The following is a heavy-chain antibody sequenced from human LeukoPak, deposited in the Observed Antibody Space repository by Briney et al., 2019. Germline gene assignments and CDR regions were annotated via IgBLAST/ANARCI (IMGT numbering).Heavy chain of an antibody. CDR1: GFSVSNTY. Sequence: GGSLRLSCAASGFSVSNTYVSWVRQAPGRGLEWVSIIFSGGETYDAESVKDRFTIARDNSQNTVYLQMNGLRPDDTAVYYCALIRGRSYPLSYWGQGSPVTVSS. V-gene: IGHV3-66*01. J-gene: IGHJ4*02. CDR3: ALIRGRSYPLSY. CDR2: IFSGGET. D-gene: IGHD1-26*01.